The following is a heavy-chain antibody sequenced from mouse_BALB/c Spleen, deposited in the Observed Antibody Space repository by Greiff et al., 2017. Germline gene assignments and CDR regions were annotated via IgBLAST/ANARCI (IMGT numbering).Heavy chain of an antibody. CDR2: ISSGSSTI. CDR3: ARYDSYAMDY. CDR1: GFTFSSFG. J-gene: IGHJ4*01. Sequence: EVQVVESGGGLVQPGGSRKLSCAASGFTFSSFGMHWVRQAPEKGLEWVAYISSGSSTIYYADTVKGRFTISRDNPKNTLFLQMTSLRSEDTAMYYCARYDSYAMDYWGQGTSVTVSS. V-gene: IGHV5-17*02.